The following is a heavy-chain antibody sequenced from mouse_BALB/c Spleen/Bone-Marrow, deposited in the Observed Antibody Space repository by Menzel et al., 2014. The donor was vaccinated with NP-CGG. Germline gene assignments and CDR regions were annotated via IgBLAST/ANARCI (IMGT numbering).Heavy chain of an antibody. Sequence: DLVKPGASVKLSCKASGYTFTSYLINWIKQRPGQGLEWIGRIAPGSGSTYYNEMFKGKATLTVDTSSSTAYIQLSSLSSEDSAVYFCARSRDGYFDVWGAGTTVTVSS. CDR2: IAPGSGST. J-gene: IGHJ1*01. CDR1: GYTFTSYL. CDR3: ARSRDGYFDV. V-gene: IGHV1S41*01.